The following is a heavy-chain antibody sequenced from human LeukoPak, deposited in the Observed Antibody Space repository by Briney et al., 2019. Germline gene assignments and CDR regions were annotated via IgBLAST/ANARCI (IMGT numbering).Heavy chain of an antibody. CDR3: ARDPPFSKWELPSDY. J-gene: IGHJ4*02. CDR1: GGTFSTYT. V-gene: IGHV1-2*02. CDR2: INPNSGGT. Sequence: ASVKVSCKASGGTFSTYTFSWVRQAPGQGLEWMGWINPNSGGTNYAQKFQGRVTMTRDTSISTAYMELSRLRSDDTAVYYCARDPPFSKWELPSDYWGQGTLVTVSS. D-gene: IGHD1-26*01.